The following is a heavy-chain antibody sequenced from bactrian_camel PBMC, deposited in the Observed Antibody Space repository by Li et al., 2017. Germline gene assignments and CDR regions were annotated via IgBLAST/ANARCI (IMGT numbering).Heavy chain of an antibody. CDR2: IYTGTGGT. CDR3: AADNVCGRTWYEEVGFAY. V-gene: IGHV3S63*01. J-gene: IGHJ4*01. D-gene: IGHD6*01. Sequence: HVQLVESGGGSVQAGGSLRLSCVWSGYDYHKWCMGWFRQAPGKTREEVARIYTGTGGTYARDSVKGRFTVSHDDAKNTMYLQMNSLRSDDTAMYYCAADNVCGRTWYEEVGFAYWGQGTQVTVS. CDR1: GYDYHKWC.